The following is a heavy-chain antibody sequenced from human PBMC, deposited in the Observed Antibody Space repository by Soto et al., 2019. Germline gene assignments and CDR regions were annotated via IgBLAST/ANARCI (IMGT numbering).Heavy chain of an antibody. CDR1: GFSFSLYG. V-gene: IGHV3-30*18. Sequence: QVQLVESGGGVVQPGRSLRLSCAASGFSFSLYGMHWVRQAPGKGLEWVAAISYDGSNQFYVDSVKGRFTISRDNSKNTLFLQMNSLRTEDTAVYYCGKTFDGPVAAAPDYWGQGTLITVSS. CDR2: ISYDGSNQ. D-gene: IGHD2-2*01. J-gene: IGHJ4*02. CDR3: GKTFDGPVAAAPDY.